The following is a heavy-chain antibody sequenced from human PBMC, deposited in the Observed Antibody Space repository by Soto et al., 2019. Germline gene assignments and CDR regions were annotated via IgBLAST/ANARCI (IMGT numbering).Heavy chain of an antibody. Sequence: QVQLQESGPGLVKPSESLSLTSTVSGGSISGYYWSWIRQPPGKGLQWIGYIYSSGSTNYNPSLKSRVTISVDTSKNQFSLNLSSVTAADTAVYYCARQRRDFDYWGQGSLVTVSS. CDR1: GGSISGYY. J-gene: IGHJ4*02. CDR2: IYSSGST. V-gene: IGHV4-59*08. CDR3: ARQRRDFDY.